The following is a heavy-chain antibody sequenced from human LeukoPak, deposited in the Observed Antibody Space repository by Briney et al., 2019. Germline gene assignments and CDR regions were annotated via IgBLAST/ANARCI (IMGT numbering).Heavy chain of an antibody. V-gene: IGHV1-69*05. CDR3: ARVGSGGWFDP. CDR1: GGTFSSYA. J-gene: IGHJ5*02. Sequence: ASVKVSCKASGGTFSSYAISWVRQAPGQGREWMGGVIPIFGTANYAQKFQGRVTITTDESTSTAYMELSSLRSEDTAVYYCARVGSGGWFDPWGQGTLVTVSS. CDR2: VIPIFGTA. D-gene: IGHD1-26*01.